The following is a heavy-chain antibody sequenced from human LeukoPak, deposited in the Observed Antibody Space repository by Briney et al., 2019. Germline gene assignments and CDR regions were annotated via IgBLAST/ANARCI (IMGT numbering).Heavy chain of an antibody. V-gene: IGHV3-33*06. J-gene: IGHJ4*02. D-gene: IGHD2-2*01. CDR1: GFTFSSYG. Sequence: GGSLRLSCAASGFTFSSYGMHWGRQAPGQGQEWVAVIWYDGSNKYYADSVKDRFTISTDNSKNKLYLQMNSRRAEDTAVYYCAKGVVAFDYWGQGTLVTVSS. CDR2: IWYDGSNK. CDR3: AKGVVAFDY.